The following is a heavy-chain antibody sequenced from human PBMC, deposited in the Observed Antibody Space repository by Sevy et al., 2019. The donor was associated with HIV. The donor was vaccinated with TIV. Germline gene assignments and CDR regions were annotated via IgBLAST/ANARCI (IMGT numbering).Heavy chain of an antibody. CDR2: ISYDGSNK. V-gene: IGHV3-30-3*01. Sequence: GGSLRLSCAASGFTFSSYAMHWVRQAPGKGLEWVAVISYDGSNKYYADSVKGRFTISRDNSKNTLYLQMNSLRAEDTAVYYCARERAIVRLLDAFDIWGQGTMVTVSS. D-gene: IGHD4-17*01. CDR3: ARERAIVRLLDAFDI. J-gene: IGHJ3*02. CDR1: GFTFSSYA.